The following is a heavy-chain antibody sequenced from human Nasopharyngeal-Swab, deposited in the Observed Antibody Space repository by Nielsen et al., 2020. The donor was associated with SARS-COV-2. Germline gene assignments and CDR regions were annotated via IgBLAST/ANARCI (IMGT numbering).Heavy chain of an antibody. Sequence: GESLKISCAASGFTVSSNYMSWVRQAPGKGLEYVSVIYSDGGTYYADSVKGRFTISRDNSKNTVYLQMNSLRAVDTAIYYCVREDYHTHYVYFQHWGQGTLVTVSS. V-gene: IGHV3-53*01. J-gene: IGHJ1*01. CDR2: IYSDGGT. CDR3: VREDYHTHYVYFQH. CDR1: GFTVSSNY. D-gene: IGHD3-9*01.